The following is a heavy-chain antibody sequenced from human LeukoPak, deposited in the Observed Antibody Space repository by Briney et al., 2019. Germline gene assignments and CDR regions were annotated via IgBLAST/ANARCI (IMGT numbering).Heavy chain of an antibody. CDR3: ASQVIWGRYDSSGYPLSRLYFDY. CDR2: IYHSGST. CDR1: GGSISSSNW. J-gene: IGHJ4*02. V-gene: IGHV4-4*02. D-gene: IGHD3-22*01. Sequence: PSGTLSLTCAVSGGSISSSNWWSWVRQPPGKGLEWIGEIYHSGSTYYNPSLKSRVTISVDTSKNQFSLKQSSVTAADTAVYYCASQVIWGRYDSSGYPLSRLYFDYWGQGTLVTVSS.